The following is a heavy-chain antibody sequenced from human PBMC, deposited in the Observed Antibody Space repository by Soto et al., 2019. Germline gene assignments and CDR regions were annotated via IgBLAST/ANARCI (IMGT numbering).Heavy chain of an antibody. D-gene: IGHD6-13*01. CDR3: ARAAAGDAFDS. Sequence: GSLRLSCAASGFTVSSNYMSWVRQAPGKGLEWVSVIYSGGSTYYADSVKGRFTISRDNSKNTLYLQMNSLRAEDTAVYYCARAAAGDAFDSWGQGTMVTVSS. J-gene: IGHJ3*02. CDR1: GFTVSSNY. CDR2: IYSGGST. V-gene: IGHV3-66*01.